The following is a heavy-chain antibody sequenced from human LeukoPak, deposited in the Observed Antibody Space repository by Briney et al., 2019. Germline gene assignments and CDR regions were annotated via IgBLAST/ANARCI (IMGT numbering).Heavy chain of an antibody. CDR1: GGTFSSYA. CDR3: ARGINYYDSSYFDY. J-gene: IGHJ4*02. V-gene: IGHV1-69*06. Sequence: VASVKVSCKASGGTFSSYAISWVRQAPGQGLEWMGDIIPIFGSANYAQKFQGRVTITSDKSTSTAYMELSSLRSEDTAVYYCARGINYYDSSYFDYWGQGTLVTVSS. CDR2: IIPIFGSA. D-gene: IGHD3-22*01.